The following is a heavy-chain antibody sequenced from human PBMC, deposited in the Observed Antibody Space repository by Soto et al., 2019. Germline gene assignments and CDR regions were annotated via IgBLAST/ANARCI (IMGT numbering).Heavy chain of an antibody. D-gene: IGHD3-22*01. CDR1: GFTFSSYS. Sequence: EVQLVESGGGLVKPGGSLRLSCAASGFTFSSYSMNWVRQAPGKGLEWVSSISCSTSYIYYADSVKGRFTISRDNAKNSLYLQMNSLRAEDTAVYYCARVVDYCDPYYYYGMDVWCQGPTVTVAS. CDR2: ISCSTSYI. J-gene: IGHJ6*02. CDR3: ARVVDYCDPYYYYGMDV. V-gene: IGHV3-21*01.